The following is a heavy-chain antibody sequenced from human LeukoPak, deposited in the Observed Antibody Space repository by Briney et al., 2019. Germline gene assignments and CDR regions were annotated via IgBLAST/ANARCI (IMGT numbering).Heavy chain of an antibody. V-gene: IGHV4-59*08. CDR2: IYYSGST. D-gene: IGHD1-26*01. J-gene: IGHJ4*02. CDR1: GGSISSYY. Sequence: RTSETLSLTCTVSGGSISSYYWSWIRQPPGKGLEWIGYIYYSGSTNYNPSLKSRVTISVDTSKNQFSLKLSSVTAADTAVYYCARPSSSGNYYYWGQGTLVTVS. CDR3: ARPSSSGNYYY.